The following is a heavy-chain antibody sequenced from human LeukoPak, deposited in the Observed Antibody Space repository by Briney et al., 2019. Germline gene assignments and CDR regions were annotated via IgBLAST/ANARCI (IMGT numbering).Heavy chain of an antibody. CDR2: IYTSGSI. Sequence: SETLSLTCTVSGGSINSYYWSWIRQPAGKGLEWIGRIYTSGSINYNPSLKSRVTMSVDTSKNQFSLKLTSVTAADTAVYYCARQTGSGLFILPGGQGTLVTVSS. CDR3: ARQTGSGLFILP. CDR1: GGSINSYY. V-gene: IGHV4-4*07. J-gene: IGHJ4*02. D-gene: IGHD3/OR15-3a*01.